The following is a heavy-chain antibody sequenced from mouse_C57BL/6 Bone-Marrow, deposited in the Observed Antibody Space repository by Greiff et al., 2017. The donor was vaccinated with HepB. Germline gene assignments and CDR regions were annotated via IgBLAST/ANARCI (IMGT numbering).Heavy chain of an antibody. Sequence: VQLQQSGAELAKPGASVKLSCKASGYTFTSYWMHWVTQRPGQGLEWIGYINPSSGYTKYNQKFKDKATLTADKSSSTAYMQLSSLTYEDSAVYYGASTYCNYPAWFAYWGQGTLVTVSA. J-gene: IGHJ3*01. D-gene: IGHD2-1*01. CDR3: ASTYCNYPAWFAY. V-gene: IGHV1-7*01. CDR2: INPSSGYT. CDR1: GYTFTSYW.